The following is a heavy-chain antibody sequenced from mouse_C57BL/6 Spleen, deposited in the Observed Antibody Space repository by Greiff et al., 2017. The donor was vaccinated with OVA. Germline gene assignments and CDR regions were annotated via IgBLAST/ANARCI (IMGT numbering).Heavy chain of an antibody. Sequence: QVQLQQPGAELVKPGASVKLSCKASGYTFTSYWMHWVKQRPGQGLEWIGMIHPNSGSTNYNEKFKSKATLTVDKSSSTAYMQLSSLTSEDSAVYYCARFTTVVATDRYFDVWGTGTTVTVSS. D-gene: IGHD1-1*01. CDR1: GYTFTSYW. CDR3: ARFTTVVATDRYFDV. CDR2: IHPNSGST. V-gene: IGHV1-64*01. J-gene: IGHJ1*03.